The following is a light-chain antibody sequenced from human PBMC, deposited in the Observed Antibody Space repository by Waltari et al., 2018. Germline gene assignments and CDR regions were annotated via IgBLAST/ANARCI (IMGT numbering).Light chain of an antibody. Sequence: EIVVTQSPATLSVSPGERVTLSCRASQNVGTRLAWYQQKPGHTPRLLIFGAYSRASGVPARFSGSGSGTDFTLAISSLQSEDFAVYYCQQYEDWPRHSFGGGTKVQIE. CDR1: QNVGTR. V-gene: IGKV3-15*01. CDR2: GAY. CDR3: QQYEDWPRHS. J-gene: IGKJ4*01.